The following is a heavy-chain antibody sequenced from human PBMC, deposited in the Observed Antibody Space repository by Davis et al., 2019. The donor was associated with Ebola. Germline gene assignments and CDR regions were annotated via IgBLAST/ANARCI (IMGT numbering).Heavy chain of an antibody. CDR3: ARGSRVSRGVYDDSGYYYAYYFDS. D-gene: IGHD3-22*01. CDR1: GFTSSSYT. CDR2: ISYDGTIK. Sequence: PGGSLRLSCTASGFTSSSYTMHWVRQAPGKGLEWVAVISYDGTIKYYTDSVKGRFTTSRDDSRNTLYLQMKSLRTDDTTVYYCARGSRVSRGVYDDSGYYYAYYFDSWGKGTLVTVSS. V-gene: IGHV3-30-3*01. J-gene: IGHJ4*02.